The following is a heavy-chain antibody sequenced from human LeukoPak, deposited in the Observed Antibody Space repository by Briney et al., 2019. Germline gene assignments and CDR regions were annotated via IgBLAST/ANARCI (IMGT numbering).Heavy chain of an antibody. CDR1: GFTFSSYA. CDR2: ISYDGSNK. D-gene: IGHD6-19*01. CDR3: ASRSSGWYSIDYYYGMDV. V-gene: IGHV3-30-3*01. Sequence: GRSLRLSCAASGFTFSSYAMHWVRQAPGKGLEWVAVISYDGSNKYYADSVKGRFTISRDNSKNTLYLQMNSLRAEDTAVYYCASRSSGWYSIDYYYGMDVWGQGTTVTVSS. J-gene: IGHJ6*02.